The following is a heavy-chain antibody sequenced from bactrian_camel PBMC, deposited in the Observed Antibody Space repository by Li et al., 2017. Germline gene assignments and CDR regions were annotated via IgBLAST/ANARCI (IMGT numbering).Heavy chain of an antibody. CDR2: LWIGGATT. Sequence: HVQLVESGGGSVQAGGSLTLSCAAGRYTYKRNCMGWFRQRPGKDREGLAVLWIGGATTTYADSVKGRFTISRDNAKNALYLLMNSLKTEDTAVYYCARGPENLWEYGYWGQGTQVTVS. J-gene: IGHJ4*01. V-gene: IGHV3S1*01. CDR3: ARGPENLWEYGY. CDR1: RYTYKRNC.